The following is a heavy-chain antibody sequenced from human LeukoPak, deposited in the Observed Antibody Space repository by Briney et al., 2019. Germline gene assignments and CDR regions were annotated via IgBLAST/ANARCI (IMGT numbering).Heavy chain of an antibody. J-gene: IGHJ3*02. CDR3: ARGKIDWDGYNPSVHAFDI. V-gene: IGHV1-69*01. D-gene: IGHD5-24*01. CDR1: GGTFSSYA. CDR2: IIPIFGTA. Sequence: SVKVSCKASGGTFSSYAISWVRQAPGQGLEWMGGIIPIFGTANYAQKFQGRVTITADESTSTACMELSSLRSEDTAVYYCARGKIDWDGYNPSVHAFDIWGQGTMVTVSS.